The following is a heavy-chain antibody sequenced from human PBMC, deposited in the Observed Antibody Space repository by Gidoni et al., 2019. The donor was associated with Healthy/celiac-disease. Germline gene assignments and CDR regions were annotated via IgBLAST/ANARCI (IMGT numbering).Heavy chain of an antibody. Sequence: QVQLVESGGGVVQPGRSLRLSCAASGFTFSSYGMHWVRQAPGKGLEWVAIIWYDGSNKYYADSVKGRFTISRDNSKNTLYLQMNSLRADDTAVYYCAKEGDYGDYQGAFDIWGQGKMVTVSS. D-gene: IGHD4-17*01. CDR1: GFTFSSYG. V-gene: IGHV3-33*06. CDR3: AKEGDYGDYQGAFDI. CDR2: IWYDGSNK. J-gene: IGHJ3*02.